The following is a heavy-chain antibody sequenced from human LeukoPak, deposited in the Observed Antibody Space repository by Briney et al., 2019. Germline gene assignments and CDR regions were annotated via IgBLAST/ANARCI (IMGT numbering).Heavy chain of an antibody. V-gene: IGHV3-30*03. J-gene: IGHJ4*02. CDR3: ASSCSSTSCPFDY. D-gene: IGHD2-2*01. Sequence: GGSLRLSCAASGFTFSSYGMHWVRQAPGKGLEWVAAISYDGSNKYYADSVKGRFTISRDNSKNTLYLQMNSLRAEHTAVYYCASSCSSTSCPFDYWGQGTLVTVSS. CDR1: GFTFSSYG. CDR2: ISYDGSNK.